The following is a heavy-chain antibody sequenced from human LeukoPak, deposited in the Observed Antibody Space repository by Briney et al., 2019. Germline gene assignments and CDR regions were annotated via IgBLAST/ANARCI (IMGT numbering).Heavy chain of an antibody. V-gene: IGHV4-59*01. CDR1: GGSISSYY. CDR3: ARLTPSVLGSYYGMGV. D-gene: IGHD3-10*01. Sequence: PSETLSLTCTVSGGSISSYYWSWIRQPPGKELEWIGYVYYTGSTNYSPSLKSRVTISLDTSKNQFSLQLNSVTAADTAVYYCARLTPSVLGSYYGMGVWGQGTTVTVSS. CDR2: VYYTGST. J-gene: IGHJ6*02.